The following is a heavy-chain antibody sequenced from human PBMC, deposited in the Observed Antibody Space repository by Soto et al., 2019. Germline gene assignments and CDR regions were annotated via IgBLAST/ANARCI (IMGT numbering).Heavy chain of an antibody. CDR1: GGSISSYY. CDR2: IYYSGST. CDR3: ARRWGAAVDY. V-gene: IGHV4-59*08. J-gene: IGHJ4*02. Sequence: QVQLQESGPGLVKPSETLSLTCTVSGGSISSYYWSWIRQPPGKGLEWIGYIYYSGSTNYTPSLKSRVTISVDTSKNQFSLKLSSVPAADTAVYYCARRWGAAVDYWGQGTLVTVSS. D-gene: IGHD1-26*01.